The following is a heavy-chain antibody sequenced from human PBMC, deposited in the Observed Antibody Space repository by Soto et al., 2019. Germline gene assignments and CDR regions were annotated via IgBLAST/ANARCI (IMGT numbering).Heavy chain of an antibody. CDR1: GSLTSVTNYY. V-gene: IGHV4-4*07. Sequence: SESLSLTFSVPGSLTSVTNYYWAWIRQPGGKGLELIGRFFITGGTKVNPSLRSRATMSLDASKNHFSLRLTSVTAADTAIYYCARSLAGTRENCFDPWGQGILVTVSS. J-gene: IGHJ5*02. D-gene: IGHD1-1*01. CDR3: ARSLAGTRENCFDP. CDR2: FFITGGT.